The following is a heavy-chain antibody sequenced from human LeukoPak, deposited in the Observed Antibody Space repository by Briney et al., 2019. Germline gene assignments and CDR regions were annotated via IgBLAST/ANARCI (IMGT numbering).Heavy chain of an antibody. V-gene: IGHV3-7*01. CDR2: IKQDGSEK. CDR1: GFTFSSYW. D-gene: IGHD1-26*01. Sequence: GGSLRLSCAASGFTFSSYWMSWVRQAPGKGLEWVANIKQDGSEKYYVDSVKGRFTISRDNAKNSLYLQMNSLRAEDTGIYYCARDKVVGPTKFDNWGQGTLVTVSP. CDR3: ARDKVVGPTKFDN. J-gene: IGHJ4*02.